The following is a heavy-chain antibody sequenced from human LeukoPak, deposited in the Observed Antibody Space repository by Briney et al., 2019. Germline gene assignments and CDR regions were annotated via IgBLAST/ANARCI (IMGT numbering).Heavy chain of an antibody. CDR3: ASSIAVGEGGFDY. CDR2: IYPVDSDA. J-gene: IGHJ4*02. V-gene: IGHV5-51*01. Sequence: GESRKIAWKGSGYSFTSDWIGWVGYMREKGLEWMGIIYPVDSDARSSPSFQGQVAISADKYISPAYLQWSSLNASDNAMYYCASSIAVGEGGFDYWGQGTLVTVSS. D-gene: IGHD6-19*01. CDR1: GYSFTSDW.